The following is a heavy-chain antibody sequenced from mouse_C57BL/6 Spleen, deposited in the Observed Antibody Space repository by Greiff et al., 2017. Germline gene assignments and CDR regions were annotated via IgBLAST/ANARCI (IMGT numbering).Heavy chain of an antibody. D-gene: IGHD2-1*01. V-gene: IGHV1-52*01. CDR3: ARDVRYGNGNYDAMDY. Sequence: QVQLQQPGAELVRPGSSVKLSCKASGYTFTSYWMHWVKQRPIQGLEWIGNIHPSDSETHYNQKFKDKATLTVDKSSSTAYMQLSSLTSEDSAVYSCARDVRYGNGNYDAMDYWGQGTSVTVSS. CDR2: IHPSDSET. J-gene: IGHJ4*01. CDR1: GYTFTSYW.